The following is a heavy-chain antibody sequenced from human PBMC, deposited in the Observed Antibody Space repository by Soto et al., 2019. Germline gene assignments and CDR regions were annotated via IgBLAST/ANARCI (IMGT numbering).Heavy chain of an antibody. CDR1: GFTFSSYW. V-gene: IGHV3-7*05. CDR3: ASGYSYEAVDY. CDR2: IKQDGSER. Sequence: PGGSLRLSCAASGFTFSSYWMTWVRQAPGKGLEWVANIKQDGSERYYVDSVKGRFTISRDNAKNSLYLQMNSLRAEDTAVYYCASGYSYEAVDYWGQGTLVTVSS. D-gene: IGHD5-18*01. J-gene: IGHJ4*02.